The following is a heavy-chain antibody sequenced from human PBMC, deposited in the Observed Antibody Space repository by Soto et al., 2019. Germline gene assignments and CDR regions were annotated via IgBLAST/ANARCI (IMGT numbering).Heavy chain of an antibody. CDR1: GFTFSSYW. Sequence: GGSLRLSCAASGFTFSSYWMHWVRQAPVKGLVWVSRIKSDGRTTNYADSVKGRFTSSRDNSKNSLYLQMNSLRTEDTALYYCAKDWAVGAKVHYYYGMDVWGQG. J-gene: IGHJ6*02. CDR2: IKSDGRTT. CDR3: AKDWAVGAKVHYYYGMDV. D-gene: IGHD1-26*01. V-gene: IGHV3-74*01.